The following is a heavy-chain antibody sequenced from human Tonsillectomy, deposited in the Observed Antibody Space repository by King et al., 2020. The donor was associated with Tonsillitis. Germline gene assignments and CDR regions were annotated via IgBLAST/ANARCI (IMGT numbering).Heavy chain of an antibody. CDR1: GGSISSGDYY. D-gene: IGHD3-22*01. CDR2: IYYSGST. Sequence: QLQESGPGLVKPSQTLSLTCTVSGGSISSGDYYWSWIRQPPGKGLEWIGYIYYSGSTYYNPSLKSRVTISVDTSKNQFSLKLSSVTAADTAVYYCARDRPPDYYDSGAYSWFDPWGQGTLVTVSS. V-gene: IGHV4-30-4*01. CDR3: ARDRPPDYYDSGAYSWFDP. J-gene: IGHJ5*02.